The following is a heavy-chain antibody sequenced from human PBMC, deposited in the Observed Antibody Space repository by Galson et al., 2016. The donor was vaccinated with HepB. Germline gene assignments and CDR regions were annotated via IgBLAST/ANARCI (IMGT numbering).Heavy chain of an antibody. J-gene: IGHJ1*01. CDR1: GYTLSDLP. V-gene: IGHV1-24*01. CDR2: FDPEDGET. D-gene: IGHD5-12*01. Sequence: SVKVSCKVSGYTLSDLPMNWVRQAPGKGLEWMGGFDPEDGETTYAQKFQGRVTMTEDTSTDTVYMEVSSLRSEDTAVYYCTTSLEVYRSYWDKSAYFQHWGQGTLVIVSS. CDR3: TTSLEVYRSYWDKSAYFQH.